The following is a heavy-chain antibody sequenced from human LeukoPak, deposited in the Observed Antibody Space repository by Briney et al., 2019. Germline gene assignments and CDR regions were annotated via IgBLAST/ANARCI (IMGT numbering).Heavy chain of an antibody. Sequence: SETLSLTCTVSGGSISSYYWSWIRQPAGKGLEWIGRIYTSGSTNYNPSLKSRVTMSVDTSKNQFSLKLSSVTAADTAVYYCARESGYCTNGVCPTNCYYMDVWGKGTTVTVSS. J-gene: IGHJ6*03. CDR3: ARESGYCTNGVCPTNCYYMDV. V-gene: IGHV4-4*07. D-gene: IGHD2-8*01. CDR1: GGSISSYY. CDR2: IYTSGST.